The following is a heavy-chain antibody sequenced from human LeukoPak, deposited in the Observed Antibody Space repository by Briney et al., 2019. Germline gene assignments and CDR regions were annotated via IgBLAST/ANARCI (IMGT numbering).Heavy chain of an antibody. CDR1: GFTVSSDS. D-gene: IGHD3-16*02. Sequence: GGSLRLSCTVSGFTVSSDSMSWVRQAPGKGLEWVSFIYSGGSTHYSDSVKGRFTISRDNAKNSLYLQMNSLRAEDTAVYYCARVIAFRGYMDVWGKGTTVTVSS. CDR3: ARVIAFRGYMDV. V-gene: IGHV3-53*01. J-gene: IGHJ6*03. CDR2: IYSGGST.